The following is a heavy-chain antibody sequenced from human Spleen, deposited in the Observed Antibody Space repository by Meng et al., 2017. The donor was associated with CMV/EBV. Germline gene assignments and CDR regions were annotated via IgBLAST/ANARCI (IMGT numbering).Heavy chain of an antibody. J-gene: IGHJ4*02. Sequence: ASVKVSCKASGYIFTAYYIHWVRQAPGQGPEWMGWINANSGGTKSAQKFQGRVTLTRDASISTAYMEMSRLKSDDTAMYYRARDGGVGDTAGDWGQGTLVTVSS. CDR3: ARDGGVGDTAGD. D-gene: IGHD2-21*02. V-gene: IGHV1-2*02. CDR1: GYIFTAYY. CDR2: INANSGGT.